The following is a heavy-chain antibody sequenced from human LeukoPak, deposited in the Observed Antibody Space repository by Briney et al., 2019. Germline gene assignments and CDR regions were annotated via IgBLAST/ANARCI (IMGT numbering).Heavy chain of an antibody. V-gene: IGHV1-69*06. CDR3: ATKGIAAAGTWYYYYYMDV. Sequence: SVKVSCKASGGTFSSYAISWVRQAPGQGLEWMGGIIPIFGTANYAQKFQGRVTITADKSTSTAYMELSSLRSEDTAVYYCATKGIAAAGTWYYYYYMDVWGKGTTATVSS. CDR2: IIPIFGTA. D-gene: IGHD6-13*01. J-gene: IGHJ6*03. CDR1: GGTFSSYA.